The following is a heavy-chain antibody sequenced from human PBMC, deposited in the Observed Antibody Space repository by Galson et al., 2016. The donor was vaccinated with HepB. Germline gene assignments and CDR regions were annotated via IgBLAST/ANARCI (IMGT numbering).Heavy chain of an antibody. Sequence: SLRLSCAVSGFSFRRHAMNWARQAPGKGLEWVSSISSGSSYTYYADSVKGRFTISRDNAKNSLYLQMNSLTGEDTAVYYCARMFPLYSSGWYVRGDGWFDSWGQGTLVTVSS. CDR3: ARMFPLYSSGWYVRGDGWFDS. V-gene: IGHV3-21*04. CDR1: GFSFRRHA. D-gene: IGHD6-19*01. J-gene: IGHJ5*01. CDR2: ISSGSSYT.